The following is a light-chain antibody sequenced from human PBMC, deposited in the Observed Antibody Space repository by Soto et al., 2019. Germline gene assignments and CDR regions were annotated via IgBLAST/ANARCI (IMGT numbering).Light chain of an antibody. CDR3: QKLNDYPLT. J-gene: IGKJ4*01. V-gene: IGKV1-9*01. Sequence: IQLTQSPSSLSASVGDRVTITCRASQGITSYLAWYQKKPGKAPKLLIYAASTLQSGVPSRFSGSGSRTDFTLTVSSLQPEDFETYYCQKLNDYPLTFGGGTKVDI. CDR2: AAS. CDR1: QGITSY.